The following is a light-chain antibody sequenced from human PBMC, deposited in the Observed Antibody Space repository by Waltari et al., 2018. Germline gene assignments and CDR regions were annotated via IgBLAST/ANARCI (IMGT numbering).Light chain of an antibody. J-gene: IGKJ2*01. CDR1: QSISSW. CDR2: KAS. Sequence: DIQMTQSPSTLSASVGDRVTITCRASQSISSWLACDQQKPGKAPKLLIYKASSLERGVPSRFSGSGSGTEFTLTISSLQPDDFATYYCQQYNSYSGYTFGQGTKLEIK. CDR3: QQYNSYSGYT. V-gene: IGKV1-5*03.